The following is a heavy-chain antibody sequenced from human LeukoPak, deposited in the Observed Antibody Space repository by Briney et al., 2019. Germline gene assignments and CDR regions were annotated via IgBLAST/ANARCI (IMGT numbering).Heavy chain of an antibody. CDR2: IRNKANSYAT. V-gene: IGHV3-73*01. CDR1: GFTFSGSA. D-gene: IGHD1-26*01. CDR3: TRGVTTSDAFDI. Sequence: PGGSLTLSCAASGFTFSGSAMHWVRQASGRGLEWVGRIRNKANSYATTYAASVKGRFTISRDDSKHTTYLQMNSPKTEDTAVYYCTRGVTTSDAFDIWGQGTMVTVSS. J-gene: IGHJ3*02.